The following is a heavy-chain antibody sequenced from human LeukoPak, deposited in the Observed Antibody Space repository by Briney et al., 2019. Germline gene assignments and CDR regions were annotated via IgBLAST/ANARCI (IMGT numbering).Heavy chain of an antibody. D-gene: IGHD6-6*01. V-gene: IGHV1-2*02. Sequence: ASVKVSCKASGYTFTGYYRNWVRQAPGQGLEWMGWINPNSGGTNYAQKFQGRVTMTRDTSISTAYRELSRLRSDDTAVYYCARDRPRRMDVWGQGTTVTVSS. CDR3: ARDRPRRMDV. J-gene: IGHJ6*02. CDR1: GYTFTGYY. CDR2: INPNSGGT.